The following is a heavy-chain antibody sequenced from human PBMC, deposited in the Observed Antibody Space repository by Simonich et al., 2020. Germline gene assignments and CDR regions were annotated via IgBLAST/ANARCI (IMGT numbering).Heavy chain of an antibody. CDR1: GYTFTGYY. Sequence: QVQLVQSGAEVKKPGASVKVSCKASGYTFTGYYMHWVRQAPGQGLEWMGWINPNRGGTNYAQKFQGRVTMTRDTSISTAYMELSRLRSDDTAVYYCARSNIAAAGTGYFQHWGQGTLVTVSS. J-gene: IGHJ1*01. D-gene: IGHD6-13*01. CDR2: INPNRGGT. V-gene: IGHV1-2*02. CDR3: ARSNIAAAGTGYFQH.